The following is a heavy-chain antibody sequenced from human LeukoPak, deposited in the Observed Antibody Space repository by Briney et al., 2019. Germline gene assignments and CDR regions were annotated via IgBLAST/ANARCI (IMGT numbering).Heavy chain of an antibody. D-gene: IGHD3-10*01. CDR1: GGSISSYY. V-gene: IGHV4-34*01. CDR3: ARSVLLWFGETGRAFDI. Sequence: SETLSLTCSVSGGSISSYYWSWIRQPPGKGLEWIGEINHSGSTNYNQSLKSRVTISVDTSKNQFSLKLSSVTAADTAVYYCARSVLLWFGETGRAFDIWGQGTMVTVSS. J-gene: IGHJ3*02. CDR2: INHSGST.